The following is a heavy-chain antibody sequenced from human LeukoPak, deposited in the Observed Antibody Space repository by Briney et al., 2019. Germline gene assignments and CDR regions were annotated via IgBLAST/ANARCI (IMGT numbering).Heavy chain of an antibody. J-gene: IGHJ6*03. CDR1: GFTFSSYW. Sequence: HPGGSLRLSCAASGFTFSSYWMSWVRQAPGKGLEWVANIKQDGNEKYYVDSVKGRFTISRDNAKNSLYLQMNSLRAEDTAVYYCARVSDDYSNWGAYYYYYMDVWGKGTTVTVSS. CDR2: IKQDGNEK. CDR3: ARVSDDYSNWGAYYYYYMDV. V-gene: IGHV3-7*01. D-gene: IGHD4-11*01.